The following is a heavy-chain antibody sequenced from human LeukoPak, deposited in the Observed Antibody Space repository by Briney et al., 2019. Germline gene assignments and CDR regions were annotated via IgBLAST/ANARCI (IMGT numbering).Heavy chain of an antibody. D-gene: IGHD1/OR15-1a*01. CDR2: IYTSGST. CDR1: GGSISSGSYY. J-gene: IGHJ4*02. V-gene: IGHV4-61*02. CDR3: ASSLALLRPETLGTIDY. Sequence: SETLSLTCTVSGGSISSGSYYWSWIRQPAGKGLEWIGRIYTSGSTNYNPSLKSRVTISVDTSKNQFSLKPSSVTAADTAVYYCASSLALLRPETLGTIDYWGQGTLVTVSS.